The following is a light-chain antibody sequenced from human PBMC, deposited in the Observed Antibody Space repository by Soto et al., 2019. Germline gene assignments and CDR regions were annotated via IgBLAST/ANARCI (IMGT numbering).Light chain of an antibody. J-gene: IGKJ2*01. CDR1: QSINIY. CDR2: GAT. Sequence: QLTQSPSSLSASVGDRVTVTCRASQSINIYLNWYQQKPGKAPTVLIYGATTLESGVPSRFSGGGSRTDFTLTIDSLQIEDFATYYCQQSYRRPYTFGQGTKLEI. V-gene: IGKV1-39*01. CDR3: QQSYRRPYT.